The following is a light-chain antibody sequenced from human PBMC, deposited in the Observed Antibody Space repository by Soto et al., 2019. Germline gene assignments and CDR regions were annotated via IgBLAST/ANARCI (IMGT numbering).Light chain of an antibody. J-gene: IGKJ1*01. V-gene: IGKV3-15*01. CDR2: GAS. Sequence: EIVMTQSPATLSVSPGEGATLSCRASLSVGSNLAWYQQKPGQAPRLLIYGASTRAAGIPARFSGSGSGTDFTLTIGSLQSEDFALYYCQQYNNWPRTFGQGTKVDIK. CDR3: QQYNNWPRT. CDR1: LSVGSN.